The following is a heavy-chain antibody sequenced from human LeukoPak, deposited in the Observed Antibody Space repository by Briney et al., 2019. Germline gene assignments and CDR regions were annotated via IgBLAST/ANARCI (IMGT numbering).Heavy chain of an antibody. Sequence: GGSLRLSCSASGFSFSTYAMRWVRQAPGKRLEHVSVISSNGGRINYADSVRGRFTISRDNSKNALYLQMSSLRAEDTAVYYCVTDGGNYGDNGLLHPWRQGTLVTVSS. D-gene: IGHD4-17*01. CDR3: VTDGGNYGDNGLLHP. J-gene: IGHJ5*02. V-gene: IGHV3-64D*09. CDR2: ISSNGGRI. CDR1: GFSFSTYA.